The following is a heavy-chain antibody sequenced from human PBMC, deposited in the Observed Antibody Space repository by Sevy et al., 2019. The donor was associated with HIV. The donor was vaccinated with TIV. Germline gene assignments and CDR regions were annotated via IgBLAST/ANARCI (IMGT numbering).Heavy chain of an antibody. J-gene: IGHJ4*02. CDR1: GFTFNSYG. D-gene: IGHD6-13*01. V-gene: IGHV3-30*03. CDR3: ARSGYSSNWYGGYFDY. Sequence: GGSLRLSCAASGFTFNSYGMHWVRQAPGKGLEWLAVISSDGNTNYYADSVKGRFTISRDNSKNTLYLQMNSLRPADTATYYCARSGYSSNWYGGYFDYWGQGILVTVSS. CDR2: ISSDGNTN.